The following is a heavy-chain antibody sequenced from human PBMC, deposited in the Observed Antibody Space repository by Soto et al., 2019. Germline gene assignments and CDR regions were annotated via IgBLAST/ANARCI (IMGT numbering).Heavy chain of an antibody. CDR1: GGSITTGGRY. D-gene: IGHD2-8*02. V-gene: IGHV4-31*02. Sequence: QVRLQEWGPGLVKPSQTLSLKCSVSGGSITTGGRYWSWIRQLPGKGLEWIGDIYYSGNTYYNAFLKSRVTISVEAAKNQFSLKLSSLTAADTAVYYCAQALVFTGGYGFDFWGQGRLVTVSS. J-gene: IGHJ3*01. CDR2: IYYSGNT. CDR3: AQALVFTGGYGFDF.